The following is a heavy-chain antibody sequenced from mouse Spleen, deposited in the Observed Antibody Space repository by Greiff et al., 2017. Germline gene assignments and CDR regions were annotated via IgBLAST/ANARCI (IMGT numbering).Heavy chain of an antibody. J-gene: IGHJ3*01. CDR1: GYTFTSYW. Sequence: QVQLQQPGAELVKPGASVKLSCKASGYTFTSYWMHWVKQRPGQGLEWIGEIDPSDSYTNYNQKFKGKATLTVDKSSSTAYMQLSSLTSEDSAVYYCARWEITTGAWFAYWGQGTLVTVSA. D-gene: IGHD2-4*01. CDR3: ARWEITTGAWFAY. CDR2: IDPSDSYT. V-gene: IGHV1-69*02.